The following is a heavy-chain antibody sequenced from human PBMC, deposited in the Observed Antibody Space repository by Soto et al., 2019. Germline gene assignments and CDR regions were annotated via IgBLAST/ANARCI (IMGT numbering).Heavy chain of an antibody. CDR1: GFTFSSYA. Sequence: GGSLRLSCAASGFTFSSYAMHWVRQAPGKGLEWVAVISYDGSNKYYADSVKGRFTISRDNSKNTLYLQMNSLRAEDTAVYYCARDGAATPYYFDYWGQGTLVTVSS. J-gene: IGHJ4*02. D-gene: IGHD2-15*01. V-gene: IGHV3-30-3*01. CDR2: ISYDGSNK. CDR3: ARDGAATPYYFDY.